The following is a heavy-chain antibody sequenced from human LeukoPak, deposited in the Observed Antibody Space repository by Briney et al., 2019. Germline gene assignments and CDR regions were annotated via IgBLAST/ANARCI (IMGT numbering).Heavy chain of an antibody. CDR3: CSGGSFDY. CDR1: GFTFSSYW. J-gene: IGHJ4*02. Sequence: GGSLRLSCAASGFTFSSYWMTWVRQAPGKGLEWVANIKQDGSEKYYVDSVKGRFTISRDNAKNSLYLQMNSLRAGDTAVYYCCSGGSFDYWGQGTLVAVSS. V-gene: IGHV3-7*01. D-gene: IGHD3-16*01. CDR2: IKQDGSEK.